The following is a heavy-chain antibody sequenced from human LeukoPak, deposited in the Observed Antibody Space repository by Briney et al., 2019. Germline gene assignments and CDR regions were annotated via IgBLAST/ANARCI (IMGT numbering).Heavy chain of an antibody. CDR2: IYYTGST. CDR3: ARVYQSAEYYFDY. J-gene: IGHJ4*02. Sequence: SETLSLTCTVSGGSIDSYYWSWIRQPPGKGLEWIGYIYYTGSTEYHPSLKSRVTISLDTSKNQFSLRLTSVTAADTAVYYCARVYQSAEYYFDYWGQGNLVSVSS. V-gene: IGHV4-59*01. CDR1: GGSIDSYY. D-gene: IGHD2-2*01.